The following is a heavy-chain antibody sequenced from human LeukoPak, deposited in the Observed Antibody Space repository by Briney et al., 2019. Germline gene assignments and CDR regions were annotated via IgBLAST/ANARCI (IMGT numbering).Heavy chain of an antibody. D-gene: IGHD3-10*01. J-gene: IGHJ4*02. CDR2: IDAGNGNT. CDR1: GYTFTNYA. CDR3: ARGSYFYGSGSFMGSDY. V-gene: IGHV1-3*01. Sequence: ASVKVSCKASGYTFTNYAVHWVRQAPGQRLEWMGWIDAGNGNTEYSQNFQDRVTITRDTSATTAYMELSSLRSEDTAVYYCARGSYFYGSGSFMGSDYWGQGTLVTVSS.